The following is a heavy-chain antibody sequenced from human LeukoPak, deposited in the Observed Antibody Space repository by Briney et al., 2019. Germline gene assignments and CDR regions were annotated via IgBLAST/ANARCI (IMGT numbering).Heavy chain of an antibody. J-gene: IGHJ4*02. Sequence: PGGSLTLSCEASGFTLSESAMHWVRQASGKGLEWVGHIRGKVNNYATAYAASVTGRFTFSRDDSKNTAYLQMNSLKTEDTAVYYCTRQARSLEFDSWGQGTLVTVSS. CDR1: GFTLSESA. V-gene: IGHV3-73*01. CDR3: TRQARSLEFDS. D-gene: IGHD3-3*01. CDR2: IRGKVNNYAT.